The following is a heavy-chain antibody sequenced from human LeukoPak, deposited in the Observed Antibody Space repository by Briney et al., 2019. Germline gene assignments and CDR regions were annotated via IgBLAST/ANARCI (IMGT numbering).Heavy chain of an antibody. CDR1: GFTFSSYG. CDR3: AKDLRTTDHDACDI. J-gene: IGHJ3*02. Sequence: GGSLRLSCAASGFTFSSYGMHWVRQAPGKGLEWVAIISYDGDNKYYADSVKGRFTISRDNSKKTLYLQMNSVRAEDTAVYYCAKDLRTTDHDACDIWGQGTMVTVSS. D-gene: IGHD4-17*01. V-gene: IGHV3-30*18. CDR2: ISYDGDNK.